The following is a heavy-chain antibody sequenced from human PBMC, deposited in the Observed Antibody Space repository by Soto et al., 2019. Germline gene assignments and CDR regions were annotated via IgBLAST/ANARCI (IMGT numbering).Heavy chain of an antibody. Sequence: ASVKVSCKASGYTFSTHAIQWVLQAPGQRPEWMGWINAGTGSTKYSQKFQGRVTITRDTSASTAYMELSSLRSEDTAVYYCARTIVVIPSAPESSWFDPWGQGTLVTVSS. CDR2: INAGTGST. J-gene: IGHJ5*02. CDR3: ARTIVVIPSAPESSWFDP. V-gene: IGHV1-3*01. D-gene: IGHD2-2*01. CDR1: GYTFSTHA.